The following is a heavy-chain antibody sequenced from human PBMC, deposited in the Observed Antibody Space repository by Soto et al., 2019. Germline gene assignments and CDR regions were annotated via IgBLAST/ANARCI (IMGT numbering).Heavy chain of an antibody. CDR1: GGTFNTYA. V-gene: IGHV1-69*19. D-gene: IGHD3-10*01. CDR2: ISSLFGAA. J-gene: IGHJ4*02. CDR3: AREVQVHTRAFVY. Sequence: QVQLVQSGAEMKKPGSSVKVSCQSSGGTFNTYAMNWVRQAPGQGPEWMGDISSLFGAANYAPKFQGRVTITADESKSTSYMQLSSFTSEDTALYFFAREVQVHTRAFVYWGQGTLVTVSS.